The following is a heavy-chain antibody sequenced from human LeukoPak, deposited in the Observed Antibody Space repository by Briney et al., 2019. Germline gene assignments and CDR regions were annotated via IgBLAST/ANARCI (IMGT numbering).Heavy chain of an antibody. Sequence: PSETLSLTCAVYGGSFSGYYWSWIRQPPGKGLEWIGEINHSGSTNYNPSLKSRVTISVDTSKNQFSLKLSSVTAADTAVYYCARGRGPRGGYFDYWGQGTLVTVSS. V-gene: IGHV4-34*01. CDR1: GGSFSGYY. J-gene: IGHJ4*02. D-gene: IGHD3-10*01. CDR2: INHSGST. CDR3: ARGRGPRGGYFDY.